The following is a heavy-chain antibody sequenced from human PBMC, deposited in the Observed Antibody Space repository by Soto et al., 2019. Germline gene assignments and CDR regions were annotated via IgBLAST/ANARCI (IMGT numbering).Heavy chain of an antibody. CDR1: GGSISGYY. D-gene: IGHD3-16*01. V-gene: IGHV4-59*07. CDR2: IYYSGST. J-gene: IGHJ4*02. Sequence: SGSLSLTCTVSGGSISGYYWRWFRQPPGKGLEWIGYIYYSGSTNYNPSLKSRLTISVDTSKNQFSLKLSSVTAAYTALTYCERVNGGKCFGCWGLAILVTRSS. CDR3: ERVNGGKCFGC.